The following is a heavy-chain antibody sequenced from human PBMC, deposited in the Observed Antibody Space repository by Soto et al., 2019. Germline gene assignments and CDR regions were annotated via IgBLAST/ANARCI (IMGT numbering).Heavy chain of an antibody. CDR3: ATSTSVTFDS. D-gene: IGHD4-4*01. V-gene: IGHV3-30*09. J-gene: IGHJ4*02. Sequence: QVQLMESGGGVVQTGKSLRLSCVASGFTFQNHAMYWIRQAPGKGLEWVALIAYDGRTKYSDAVRGRFAVSRDNSKSTQYLQMNSLRPEDTAVYYCATSTSVTFDSWGQGALVIVSS. CDR2: IAYDGRTK. CDR1: GFTFQNHA.